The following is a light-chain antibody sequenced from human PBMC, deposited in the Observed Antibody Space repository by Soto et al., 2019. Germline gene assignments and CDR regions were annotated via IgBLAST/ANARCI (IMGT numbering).Light chain of an antibody. J-gene: IGLJ1*01. CDR1: SGHSSYA. V-gene: IGLV4-69*01. CDR3: QTWGTGIHYG. Sequence: QLVLTQSPSASASLGASVKLTCTLSSGHSSYAIAWHQQQPEKGPRYLMKLNSDGSHSKGDGIPDRFSGSSSGAERYLTISSLQSEDEADYYCQTWGTGIHYGFGTGNKVTVL. CDR2: LNSDGSH.